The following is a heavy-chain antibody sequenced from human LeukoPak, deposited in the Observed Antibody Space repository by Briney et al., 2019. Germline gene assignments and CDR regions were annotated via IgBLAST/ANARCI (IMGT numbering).Heavy chain of an antibody. J-gene: IGHJ4*02. CDR1: GYTFTSYD. CDR3: AAVLPYSSSWWLALDY. Sequence: ASVKVSCKASGYTFTSYDINWVRQATGQGLEWMGWMNPNSGNTGYAQKFQGRVTMTRNTSISTAYMELSSLRSEDTAVYYCAAVLPYSSSWWLALDYWGQGTLVTVSS. CDR2: MNPNSGNT. D-gene: IGHD6-13*01. V-gene: IGHV1-8*01.